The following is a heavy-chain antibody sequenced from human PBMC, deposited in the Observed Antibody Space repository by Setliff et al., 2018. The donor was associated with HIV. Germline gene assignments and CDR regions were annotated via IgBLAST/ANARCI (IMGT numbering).Heavy chain of an antibody. J-gene: IGHJ3*02. D-gene: IGHD1-26*01. CDR1: GGSISSHY. Sequence: SETLSLTCTVSGGSISSHYWSWIRQPPGKGLEWNGYMYYSGSTNYNPSLKSRVTISVDTSKNQFSLKLTSVTAADTAVYYCARGRRNEWELLLLAFDMWGQGTMVTVSS. CDR3: ARGRRNEWELLLLAFDM. V-gene: IGHV4-59*11. CDR2: MYYSGST.